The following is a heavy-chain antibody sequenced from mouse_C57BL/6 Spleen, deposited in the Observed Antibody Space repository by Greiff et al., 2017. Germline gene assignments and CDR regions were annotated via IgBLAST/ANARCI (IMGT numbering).Heavy chain of an antibody. D-gene: IGHD2-4*01. CDR2: ISGGGGNT. CDR1: GFTFSSYT. Sequence: EVHLVESGGGLVKPGGSLKLSCAASGFTFSSYTMSWVRQTPEKRLEWVATISGGGGNTYYPDSVKGRFTISRDNAKNTLYLQMSSLRSEDTALYYCARQIYYDYDVDYWGQGTTLTVSS. V-gene: IGHV5-9*01. CDR3: ARQIYYDYDVDY. J-gene: IGHJ2*01.